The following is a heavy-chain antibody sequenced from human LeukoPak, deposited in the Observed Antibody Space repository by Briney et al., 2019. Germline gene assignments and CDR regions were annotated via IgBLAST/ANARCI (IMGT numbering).Heavy chain of an antibody. J-gene: IGHJ4*02. CDR3: AKDRVGRAAAGLFDY. CDR1: GLTFSSYA. V-gene: IGHV3-23*01. CDR2: ISGSGGST. D-gene: IGHD6-13*01. Sequence: PGGSLRLSCAASGLTFSSYAMSWVRQAPGKGLGWGSAISGSGGSTYYADSVKGRFTISRDNSKNTLYLQMNSLRAEDTAVYYCAKDRVGRAAAGLFDYWGQGTLVTVSS.